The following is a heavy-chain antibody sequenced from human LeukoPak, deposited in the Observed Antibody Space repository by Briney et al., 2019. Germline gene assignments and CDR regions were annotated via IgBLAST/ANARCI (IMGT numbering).Heavy chain of an antibody. Sequence: GGSLRLSCAASGFTFSDYTMHWVRQAPGKGLEWVAVISYDGGQKYHADSVKGRFTISRDNSKNTASLQMNSLRAEDTAVFYCARANSSSWHYFDYWGQGTLVTVSS. V-gene: IGHV3-30*04. CDR2: ISYDGGQK. CDR1: GFTFSDYT. CDR3: ARANSSSWHYFDY. D-gene: IGHD6-13*01. J-gene: IGHJ4*02.